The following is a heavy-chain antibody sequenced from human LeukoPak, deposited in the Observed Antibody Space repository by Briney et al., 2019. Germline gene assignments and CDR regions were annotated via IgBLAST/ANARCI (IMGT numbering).Heavy chain of an antibody. V-gene: IGHV1-8*01. Sequence: GWMNPNSGNTGYAQKFQGRVTMTRNTSISTAYMELSSLRSEDTAVYYCARRRIAAGWFDPWGPGTLVTVSS. CDR3: ARRRIAAGWFDP. J-gene: IGHJ5*02. CDR2: MNPNSGNT. D-gene: IGHD6-13*01.